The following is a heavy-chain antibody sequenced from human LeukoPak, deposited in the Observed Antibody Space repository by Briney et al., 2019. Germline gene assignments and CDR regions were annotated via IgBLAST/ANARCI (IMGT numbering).Heavy chain of an antibody. V-gene: IGHV3-23*01. Sequence: ISGSGGTAYYADSVKGRFTISRDNSKNTLYLQMNSLRAEDTAVYYCAKKGYYDGSGYYMYYFDHWGQGTLVTVSS. CDR3: AKKGYYDGSGYYMYYFDH. J-gene: IGHJ4*02. CDR2: ISGSGGTA. D-gene: IGHD3-22*01.